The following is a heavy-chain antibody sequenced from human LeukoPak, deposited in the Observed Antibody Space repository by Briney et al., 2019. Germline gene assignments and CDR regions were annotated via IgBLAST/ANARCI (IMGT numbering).Heavy chain of an antibody. J-gene: IGHJ4*02. D-gene: IGHD5-18*01. CDR1: GVSISSYY. Sequence: PSETLSLTCTVSGVSISSYYWSWIRQPPGKGLEWIGYIYYSGSTNYNPSLKSRVTISVDTSKNQFSLKLSSVTAADTAVYYCARRASGYSYGTPFDYWGQGTLVTVSS. V-gene: IGHV4-59*08. CDR2: IYYSGST. CDR3: ARRASGYSYGTPFDY.